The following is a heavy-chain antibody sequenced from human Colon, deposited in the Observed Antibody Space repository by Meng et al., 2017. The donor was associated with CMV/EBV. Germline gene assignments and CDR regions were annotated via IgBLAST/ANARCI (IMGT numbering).Heavy chain of an antibody. CDR3: AREDSGYDNRRGFDY. Sequence: QVQLVQSWAEVNKPGASVKVSGTASGYTFTSYDINWVRQATGQGLEWMGWMNPNRGNTGYAQKFHGRLTMTRNTSISTAYMELSGLRSEDTAVDYCAREDSGYDNRRGFDYWGQGTLVTVSS. V-gene: IGHV1-8*01. J-gene: IGHJ4*02. CDR1: GYTFTSYD. CDR2: MNPNRGNT. D-gene: IGHD5-12*01.